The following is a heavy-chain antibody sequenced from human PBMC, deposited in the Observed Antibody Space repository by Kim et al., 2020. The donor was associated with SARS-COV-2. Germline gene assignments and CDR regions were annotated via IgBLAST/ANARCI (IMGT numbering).Heavy chain of an antibody. D-gene: IGHD2-8*01. V-gene: IGHV4-39*02. CDR3: ARLRNGLPGY. CDR2: IYYSGSS. Sequence: SETLSLTCTVSGCSISSSTYYWGWIRQPPGKGLEWIGSIYYSGSSYYNPSLKSRVTISVDTSKNHFSLKVTPVTAADTAVYYCARLRNGLPGYWGQGTLVTVSS. J-gene: IGHJ4*02. CDR1: GCSISSSTYY.